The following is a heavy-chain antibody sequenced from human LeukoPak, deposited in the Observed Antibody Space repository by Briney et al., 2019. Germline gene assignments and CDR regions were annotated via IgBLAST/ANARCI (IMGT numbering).Heavy chain of an antibody. D-gene: IGHD3-3*01. CDR3: ASHPGRVADYYYYYMDV. CDR1: GFTFSGFA. Sequence: GGSLRLSCTASGFTFSGFAMPWVRQAPGKGLEWVANIKQDGSDKYYADSVKGRFTISRDNAKNTLYLQMNSLRAEDTDVYYGASHPGRVADYYYYYMDVWGKGTTVTVSS. CDR2: IKQDGSDK. V-gene: IGHV3-7*01. J-gene: IGHJ6*03.